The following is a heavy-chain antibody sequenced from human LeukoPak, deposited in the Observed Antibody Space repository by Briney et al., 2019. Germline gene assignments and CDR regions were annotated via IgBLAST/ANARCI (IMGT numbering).Heavy chain of an antibody. Sequence: GGSLRLSCAASGFTLSGYAMSWVRQTPGKGLEWVSAISGGGGSTYYADSVKGRFTLSRDNSKNTLFLLMNSLRAEDTAVYYCAKGGGLAVVYVVDFYYMDVWGKGTTVTVSS. D-gene: IGHD6-19*01. J-gene: IGHJ6*03. V-gene: IGHV3-23*01. CDR2: ISGGGGST. CDR1: GFTLSGYA. CDR3: AKGGGLAVVYVVDFYYMDV.